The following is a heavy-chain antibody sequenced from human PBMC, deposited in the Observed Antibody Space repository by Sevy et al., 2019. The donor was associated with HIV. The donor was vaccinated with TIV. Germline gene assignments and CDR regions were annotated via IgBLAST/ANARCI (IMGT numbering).Heavy chain of an antibody. J-gene: IGHJ4*02. CDR3: ARPMDISIGFPFDS. CDR1: GFTFSSYW. V-gene: IGHV3-74*03. Sequence: GGSLRLSCAASGFTFSSYWMHWVPQAPGERPVWVSRIDGDGKTTTYADSVKGRFTISRDNGKNTVYLQMDSLRAEDTAVYYCARPMDISIGFPFDSWGQGTLVTVSS. D-gene: IGHD2-2*03. CDR2: IDGDGKTT.